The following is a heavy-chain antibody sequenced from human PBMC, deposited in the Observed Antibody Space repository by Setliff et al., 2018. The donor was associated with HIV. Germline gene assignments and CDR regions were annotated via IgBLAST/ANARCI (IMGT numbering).Heavy chain of an antibody. D-gene: IGHD2-2*01. CDR2: AYYSGSP. V-gene: IGHV4-39*01. J-gene: IGHJ4*02. CDR1: GGSIITSSHF. Sequence: PSETLSLTCTVSGGSIITSSHFWGWVRQPPGKGLGWIATAYYSGSPSYNPSLKSRLSISVDTSNNQFSLKLTSVTAADTALYFCARYQLLWLAFDSWGQGTLVTVSS. CDR3: ARYQLLWLAFDS.